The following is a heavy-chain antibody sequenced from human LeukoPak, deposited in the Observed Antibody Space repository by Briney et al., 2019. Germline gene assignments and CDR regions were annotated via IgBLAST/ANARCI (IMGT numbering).Heavy chain of an antibody. D-gene: IGHD6-13*01. CDR2: IWWDGSHQ. CDR1: GFTFSSYV. CDR3: AKDLPLQVSGNWYHGGADH. J-gene: IGHJ4*02. Sequence: GGSLRLSCAASGFTFSSYVLHWVRQSPGKGLEWVAFIWWDGSHQYYADSVKGRFTISRDNSKNTLFLQVNSLRAEDTAVYYCAKDLPLQVSGNWYHGGADHWGQGTLVTVSS. V-gene: IGHV3-30*02.